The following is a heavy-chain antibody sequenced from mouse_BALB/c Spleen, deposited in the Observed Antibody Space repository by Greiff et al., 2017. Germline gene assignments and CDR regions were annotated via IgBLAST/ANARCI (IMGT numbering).Heavy chain of an antibody. D-gene: IGHD4-1*01. CDR1: GFTFSSYA. V-gene: IGHV5-9-3*01. Sequence: EVKLVESGGGLVKPGGSLKLSCAASGFTFSSYAMSWVRQTPEKRLEWVATISSGGSYTYYPDSVKGRFTISRDNAKNTLYLQMSSLRSEDTAMYYCARLGRAMDYWGQGTSVTVSS. CDR3: ARLGRAMDY. J-gene: IGHJ4*01. CDR2: ISSGGSYT.